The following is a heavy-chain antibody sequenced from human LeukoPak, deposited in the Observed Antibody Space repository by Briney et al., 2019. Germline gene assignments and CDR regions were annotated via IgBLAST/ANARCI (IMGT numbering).Heavy chain of an antibody. CDR2: VSHDGST. D-gene: IGHD3-22*01. CDR3: ARVKFPDYYDSSGYYFDY. Sequence: SETLSLTCAVYGGSFSGYYWSWIRQPPGKGLEWIGEVSHDGSTNSNPSLKSRVTISIDTSKNQFSLKLSSVTAADTAVYYCARVKFPDYYDSSGYYFDYWGQGTLVTVSS. CDR1: GGSFSGYY. J-gene: IGHJ4*02. V-gene: IGHV4-34*01.